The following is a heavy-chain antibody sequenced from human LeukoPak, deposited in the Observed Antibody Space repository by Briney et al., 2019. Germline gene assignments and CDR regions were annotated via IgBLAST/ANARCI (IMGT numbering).Heavy chain of an antibody. CDR3: ARSPPYRSGRYYY. D-gene: IGHD1-26*01. Sequence: SAKVSCKASGRTFSSYAISWVRQAPGQGLEWMGRIIPILGIANYAQKFQGRVTITADKSTSTAYMELSSLRSEDTAVYYCARSPPYRSGRYYYRGQGTLVTVSS. CDR2: IIPILGIA. CDR1: GRTFSSYA. J-gene: IGHJ4*02. V-gene: IGHV1-69*04.